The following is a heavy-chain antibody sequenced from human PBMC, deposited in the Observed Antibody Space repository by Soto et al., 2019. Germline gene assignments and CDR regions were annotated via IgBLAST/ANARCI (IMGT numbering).Heavy chain of an antibody. J-gene: IGHJ5*02. CDR1: GGSISSRGYY. V-gene: IGHV4-31*03. CDR2: IYYSENT. D-gene: IGHD2-15*01. Sequence: QVQLQESCPGLVTPSQTLSLTCTVSGGSISSRGYYWSWIRQHPGRGLEWIGYIYYSENTYYNPSVKSRVTISVDPSKNQFSLQLSSVTVADTAVYYCAIGFGALGSWGQGTLVSVSS. CDR3: AIGFGALGS.